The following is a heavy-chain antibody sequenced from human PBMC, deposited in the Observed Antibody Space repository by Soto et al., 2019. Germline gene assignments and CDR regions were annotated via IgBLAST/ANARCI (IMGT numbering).Heavy chain of an antibody. CDR1: GFPFRNYD. CDR3: IIDRGYTGYDLEY. CDR2: INHNSGPI. J-gene: IGHJ4*02. Sequence: EVQLVESGGGLIQPGGSLRLSCAASGFPFRNYDMNWVRQAPRKGLEWASYINHNSGPIYYADSVKGRFTISRDNAKNSLYLQMSSLRDEDTAVYYCIIDRGYTGYDLEYWGQGTLVTVSS. D-gene: IGHD5-12*01. V-gene: IGHV3-48*02.